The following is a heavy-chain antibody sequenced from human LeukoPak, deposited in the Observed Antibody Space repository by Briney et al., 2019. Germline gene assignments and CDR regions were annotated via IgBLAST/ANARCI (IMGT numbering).Heavy chain of an antibody. Sequence: ASVKVSCKASGYTFTRNKMHWVRQAPGQGLEWIGIINPSEGSTRFAQKFQGRVIMTRETSTSTVYMELSSLRSEDTAVYFCAKDSSSWAVDYWGQGTLVTVSS. CDR3: AKDSSSWAVDY. CDR2: INPSEGST. D-gene: IGHD6-13*01. V-gene: IGHV1-46*01. CDR1: GYTFTRNK. J-gene: IGHJ4*02.